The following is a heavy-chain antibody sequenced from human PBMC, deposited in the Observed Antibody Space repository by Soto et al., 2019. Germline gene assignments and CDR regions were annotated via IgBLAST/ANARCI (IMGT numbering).Heavy chain of an antibody. V-gene: IGHV1-8*01. CDR1: GYTFNNYD. CDR3: ARAADAFDM. CDR2: MSPNSGNT. J-gene: IGHJ3*02. Sequence: GASVKVSCKASGYTFNNYDINWVRQATGQGLEWMGWMSPNSGNTGYAQKFQGRVTMTNNSSINTAFMELSSLTSEDAAVYYCARAADAFDMWGQGTLVTVSS. D-gene: IGHD2-15*01.